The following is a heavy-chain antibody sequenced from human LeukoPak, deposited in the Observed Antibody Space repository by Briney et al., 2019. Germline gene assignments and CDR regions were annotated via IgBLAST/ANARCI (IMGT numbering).Heavy chain of an antibody. CDR1: GYTFTSYD. D-gene: IGHD3-22*01. V-gene: IGHV1-8*01. Sequence: ASVKVSCKASGYTFTSYDINWVRQATGQGLEWMGWMNPNSGNTGYAQKFQGRVTMTRNTSISTAYMELSSLRSEDTAVYYCARRGSNYYDSSGYLSFDYWGKGTLVTVSS. CDR3: ARRGSNYYDSSGYLSFDY. J-gene: IGHJ4*02. CDR2: MNPNSGNT.